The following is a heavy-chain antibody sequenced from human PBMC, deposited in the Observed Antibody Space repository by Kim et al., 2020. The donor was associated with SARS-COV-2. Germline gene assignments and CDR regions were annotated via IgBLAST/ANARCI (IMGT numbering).Heavy chain of an antibody. CDR2: ISGSGGST. Sequence: GGSLRLSCAASGFTFSSYAMSWVRQAPGKGLEWVSAISGSGGSTYYADSVKGRFTISRDNSKNTLYLQMNSLRAEDTAVYYCAKDLKRASWELLEYFQHWGQGTLVTVSS. CDR1: GFTFSSYA. CDR3: AKDLKRASWELLEYFQH. V-gene: IGHV3-23*01. D-gene: IGHD1-26*01. J-gene: IGHJ1*01.